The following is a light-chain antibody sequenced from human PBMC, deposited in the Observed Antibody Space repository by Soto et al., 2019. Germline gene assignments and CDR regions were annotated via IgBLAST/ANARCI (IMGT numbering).Light chain of an antibody. Sequence: IGMTQTPPTLSVSPGGRDTLSFRASQGISGFLAWYQQKPGQAPRLLIYDASNRATGIPARFSGSGSGTDFTLTISCLEPEDFAVYYCQHRSNWPPTFGEGTKVDIK. J-gene: IGKJ1*01. CDR2: DAS. V-gene: IGKV3-11*01. CDR1: QGISGF. CDR3: QHRSNWPPT.